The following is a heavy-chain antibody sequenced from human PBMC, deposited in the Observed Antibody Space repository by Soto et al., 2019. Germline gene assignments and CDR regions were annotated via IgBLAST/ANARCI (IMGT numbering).Heavy chain of an antibody. Sequence: VGSLRLSCAASGFTFSSYAMHWVRQALGKGLEWVAVISYDGSNKYYADSVKGRFTISRDNSKNTLYLQMNSLRAEDTAVYYCAKARYSYGSWFDPWGQGTLVTVSS. CDR2: ISYDGSNK. CDR3: AKARYSYGSWFDP. J-gene: IGHJ5*02. CDR1: GFTFSSYA. D-gene: IGHD5-18*01. V-gene: IGHV3-30-3*01.